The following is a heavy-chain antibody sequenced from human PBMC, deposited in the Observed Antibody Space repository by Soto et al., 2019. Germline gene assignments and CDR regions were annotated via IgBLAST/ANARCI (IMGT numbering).Heavy chain of an antibody. CDR3: ARDLGRGSSGWFVSWTFDP. D-gene: IGHD6-19*01. J-gene: IGHJ5*02. CDR1: GDSVSSNSAA. Sequence: SQTLSLTCAISGDSVSSNSAAWNWIRQSPSRGLEWLGRTYYRSKWYNDYAVSVKSRITINPDTSKNQFSLQLNSVTPEDTAVYYCARDLGRGSSGWFVSWTFDPWGQGTLVTVSS. CDR2: TYYRSKWYN. V-gene: IGHV6-1*01.